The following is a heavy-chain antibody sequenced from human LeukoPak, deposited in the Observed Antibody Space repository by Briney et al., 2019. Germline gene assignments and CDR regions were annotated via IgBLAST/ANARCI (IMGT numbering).Heavy chain of an antibody. J-gene: IGHJ4*02. CDR1: GGTFSSYA. V-gene: IGHV1-69*05. CDR2: IIPIFGTA. D-gene: IGHD3-22*01. Sequence: GASVRVSCKASGGTFSSYAISWVRQAPGQGLEWMGGIIPIFGTANYAQKFQGRVTITTDESTSTAYMELSSLRSEDTAVYYCARSLSGYSFDYWGQGTLVTVSS. CDR3: ARSLSGYSFDY.